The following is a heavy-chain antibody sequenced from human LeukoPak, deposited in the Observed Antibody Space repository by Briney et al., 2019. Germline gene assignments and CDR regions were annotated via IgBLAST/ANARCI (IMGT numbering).Heavy chain of an antibody. CDR1: GGTFSSYT. CDR2: IIPILGIA. Sequence: GSSVKVSCKASGGTFSSYTISWLRQAPGQGLEWMGRIIPILGIANYAQKFQGRVTITADKSTSTAYMELSSLRSEDTAVYYCARDEVGANGVDYWGQGTLVTLSS. J-gene: IGHJ4*02. CDR3: ARDEVGANGVDY. D-gene: IGHD1-26*01. V-gene: IGHV1-69*04.